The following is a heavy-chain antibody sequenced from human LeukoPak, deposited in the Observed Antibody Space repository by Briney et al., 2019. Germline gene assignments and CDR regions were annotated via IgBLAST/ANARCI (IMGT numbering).Heavy chain of an antibody. CDR1: GATISSQW. CDR2: ISYSGSS. D-gene: IGHD1-14*01. CDR3: ATRLEITAVIQVTYY. V-gene: IGHV4-59*11. Sequence: SETLSLSCVASGATISSQWMSWVRQPPGKGLEWIGYISYSGSSDYNPSLKSRVTISVDTSKNPSSLRVRTLTAADTAVYYCATRLEITAVIQVTYYWGQGTLVTVSS. J-gene: IGHJ4*02.